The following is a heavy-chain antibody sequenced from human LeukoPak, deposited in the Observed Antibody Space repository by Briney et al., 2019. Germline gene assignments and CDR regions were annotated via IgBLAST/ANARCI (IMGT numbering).Heavy chain of an antibody. D-gene: IGHD1-26*01. V-gene: IGHV3-7*01. CDR2: IKQDGSDK. Sequence: GGSLRLSCVASGFTFSGYWMSWVRQAPGKGLEWVANIKQDGSDKYCVDSVKGRFTISRDNAEKSLYLQMNSLRAEDTAVYYCARTSGIVGATWGGRLFDYWGQGTLVTVSS. CDR3: ARTSGIVGATWGGRLFDY. CDR1: GFTFSGYW. J-gene: IGHJ4*02.